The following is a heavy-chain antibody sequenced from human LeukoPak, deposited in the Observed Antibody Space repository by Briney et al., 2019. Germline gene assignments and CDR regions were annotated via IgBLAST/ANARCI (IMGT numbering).Heavy chain of an antibody. D-gene: IGHD6-19*01. CDR3: TTGTEQQWLSLDY. J-gene: IGHJ4*02. V-gene: IGHV3-15*01. CDR1: GFTLKNAW. Sequence: GGSLRLSCVASGFTLKNAWMSWVRQAPGKGLEWVGRIRSKTDGVTTDYAAPVKGRFTISRDDSKNTLYLQMNSLKTEDTAVYYCTTGTEQQWLSLDYWGQGTLATVSS. CDR2: IRSKTDGVTT.